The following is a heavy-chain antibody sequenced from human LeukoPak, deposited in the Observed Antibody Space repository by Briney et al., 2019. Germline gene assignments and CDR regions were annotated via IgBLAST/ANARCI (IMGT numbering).Heavy chain of an antibody. D-gene: IGHD3-10*01. J-gene: IGHJ6*03. CDR1: GYTFTGYY. CDR2: INPNSGGT. CDR3: ARGSGGSKRSYYMDV. Sequence: ASVKVSCKASGYTFTGYYMHWVRQAPGQGLEWMGRINPNSGGTNYAQKFQGRVTMTRDTSISTAYMELSRLRSDDTAVYYCARGSGGSKRSYYMDVWGKGTTVTVSS. V-gene: IGHV1-2*06.